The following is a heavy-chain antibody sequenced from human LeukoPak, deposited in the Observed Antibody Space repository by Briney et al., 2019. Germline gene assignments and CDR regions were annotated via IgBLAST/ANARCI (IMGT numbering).Heavy chain of an antibody. CDR3: ARDPTYDYGDYWFDP. Sequence: SETLSLTCTVSGGSISSYYWSWIRQPPGKGLEWIGYIYYSGSTNYNPSLKSRVTISVDTSKNQFSLKLSSVTAADTALYYCARDPTYDYGDYWFDPWGQGTLVTVSS. CDR2: IYYSGST. J-gene: IGHJ5*02. V-gene: IGHV4-59*01. D-gene: IGHD4-17*01. CDR1: GGSISSYY.